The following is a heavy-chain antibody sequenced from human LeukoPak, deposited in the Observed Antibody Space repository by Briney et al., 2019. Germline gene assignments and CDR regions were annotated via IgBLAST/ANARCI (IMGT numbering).Heavy chain of an antibody. V-gene: IGHV4-30-4*07. J-gene: IGHJ4*02. CDR1: GGSISSGGYS. Sequence: PWGTLSLTCAVSGGSISSGGYSWNWIRQPPGKGLEWIGYIYSSGSTSYNSSLKSRVSLSVDTSKNLFSLTLNSMTAADTAVYYCARGWGPAYCGGDCHRHFDYWGQGTLVTVSS. CDR2: IYSSGST. CDR3: ARGWGPAYCGGDCHRHFDY. D-gene: IGHD2-21*02.